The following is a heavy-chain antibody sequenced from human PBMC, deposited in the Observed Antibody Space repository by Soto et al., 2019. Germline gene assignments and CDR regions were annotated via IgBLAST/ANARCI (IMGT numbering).Heavy chain of an antibody. CDR3: AKDMVPRNYDILTGYNQ. Sequence: SLRLSCAASGFTFSSYGMHWVRQAPGKGLEWVAVISYDGSNKYYADSVKGRFTISRDNSKNTLYLQMNSLRAEDTAVYYCAKDMVPRNYDILTGYNQWGQGTLVTVSS. V-gene: IGHV3-30*18. CDR2: ISYDGSNK. D-gene: IGHD3-9*01. CDR1: GFTFSSYG. J-gene: IGHJ4*02.